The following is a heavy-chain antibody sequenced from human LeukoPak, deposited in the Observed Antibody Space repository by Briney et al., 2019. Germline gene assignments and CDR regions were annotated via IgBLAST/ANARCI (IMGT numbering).Heavy chain of an antibody. J-gene: IGHJ3*02. Sequence: SVKVSCKASGGTFSSYAISWVRQAPGQGLEWMGGIIPIFGTANYAQKFQGRVTITADESTSTAYMELSSLRSEDTAVYYCARVLGERITIFAVGAFDIWGQGTMVTVSS. D-gene: IGHD3-3*01. CDR3: ARVLGERITIFAVGAFDI. CDR2: IIPIFGTA. CDR1: GGTFSSYA. V-gene: IGHV1-69*13.